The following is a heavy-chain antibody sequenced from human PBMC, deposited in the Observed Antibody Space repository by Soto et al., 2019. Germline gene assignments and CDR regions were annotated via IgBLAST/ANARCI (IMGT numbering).Heavy chain of an antibody. V-gene: IGHV1-18*04. CDR3: AIRGDYDFWSGYSYYYGMDV. D-gene: IGHD3-3*01. CDR1: GYTFTSYG. Sequence: GASVKVSCKASGYTFTSYGISWVRQAPGQGLEWMGWISAYNGNTNYAQKFQGRVTMTRDTSISTAYMELSRLRSDDTAVYYCAIRGDYDFWSGYSYYYGMDVWGQGTTVTVSS. J-gene: IGHJ6*02. CDR2: ISAYNGNT.